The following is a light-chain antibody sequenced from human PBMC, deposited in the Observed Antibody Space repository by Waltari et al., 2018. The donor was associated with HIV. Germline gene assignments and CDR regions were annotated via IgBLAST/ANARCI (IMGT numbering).Light chain of an antibody. J-gene: IGLJ3*02. V-gene: IGLV1-44*01. CDR3: AAWDDSLNGGV. CDR2: GND. Sequence: SVLPHPPSAPWTPGQRVPTTCSQSSSKTGSHPVICYQHLPGTAPKLLIYGNDQRPSGVPDRFSASKSGTSASLAISGLQSEDEADYYCAAWDDSLNGGVFGGGTKLTVL. CDR1: SSKTGSHP.